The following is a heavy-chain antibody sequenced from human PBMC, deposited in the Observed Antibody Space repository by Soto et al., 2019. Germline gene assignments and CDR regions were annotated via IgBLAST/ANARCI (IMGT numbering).Heavy chain of an antibody. CDR2: IYYSGNT. J-gene: IGHJ4*02. Sequence: LSLTCTASGGSISIYYWSWIRQPPGKGLEWIGYIYYSGNTYYNPSLKSRIAISLDTSKKQFSLKLSSVTAADTAVYYCARAEGIQLWLSRFDSWGRGTLVTVSS. CDR1: GGSISIYY. CDR3: ARAEGIQLWLSRFDS. D-gene: IGHD5-18*01. V-gene: IGHV4-59*12.